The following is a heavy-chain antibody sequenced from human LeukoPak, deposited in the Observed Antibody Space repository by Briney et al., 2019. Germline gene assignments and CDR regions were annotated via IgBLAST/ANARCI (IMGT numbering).Heavy chain of an antibody. CDR2: ISSSSTI. D-gene: IGHD3-22*01. J-gene: IGHJ4*02. CDR3: ARSTPYDSSGYYYEEFDY. CDR1: GFTFSSYA. Sequence: GGSLRLSCAASGFTFSSYAMHWVRQAPGKGLEWVSYISSSSTIYYADSVKGRFTISRDNAKNSLYLQMNSLRAEDTAVYYCARSTPYDSSGYYYEEFDYWGQGTLVTVSS. V-gene: IGHV3-48*01.